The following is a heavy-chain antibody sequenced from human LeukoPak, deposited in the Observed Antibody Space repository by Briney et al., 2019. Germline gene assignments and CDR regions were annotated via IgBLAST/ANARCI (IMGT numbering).Heavy chain of an antibody. Sequence: GGSLRLSCAASGFTFSSYEMNWVRQAPGKGLERVSYISSSGSTIYYADSVKGRFTISRDNAKNSLYLQMNSLRAEDTAVYYCASVGYCGGDCYSAHFDYWGQGTLVTVSS. D-gene: IGHD2-21*02. V-gene: IGHV3-48*03. CDR2: ISSSGSTI. CDR1: GFTFSSYE. J-gene: IGHJ4*02. CDR3: ASVGYCGGDCYSAHFDY.